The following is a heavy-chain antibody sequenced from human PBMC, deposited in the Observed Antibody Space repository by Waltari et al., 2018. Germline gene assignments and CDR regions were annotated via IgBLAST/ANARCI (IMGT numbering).Heavy chain of an antibody. CDR1: GGSISSSSYY. V-gene: IGHV4-39*01. D-gene: IGHD2-2*01. J-gene: IGHJ5*02. CDR3: ARQGVPPPPQLGWFDP. Sequence: QLQLQESGPGLVKPSETLSLTCTVSGGSISSSSYYWGWIRQPPGKGLEWIGSIYYSGSTYYNPSLKSRVTISVDTSKNQFSLKLSSVTAADTAVYYCARQGVPPPPQLGWFDPWGQGTLVTVSS. CDR2: IYYSGST.